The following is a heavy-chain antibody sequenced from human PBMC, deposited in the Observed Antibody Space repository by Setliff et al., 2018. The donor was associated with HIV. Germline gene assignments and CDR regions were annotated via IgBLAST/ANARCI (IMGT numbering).Heavy chain of an antibody. Sequence: PSETLSLTCTVSGGSIRSHYWSWIRQPPGKGLEWIGSFYHTGSTHYNPSLKSRTTMSLDTSRNRVSLKLSSVSAADTAVYYCARDQGLELRGDYYYYGMDVWGQGTTVTAP. CDR1: GGSIRSHY. CDR3: ARDQGLELRGDYYYYGMDV. D-gene: IGHD1-7*01. J-gene: IGHJ6*02. CDR2: FYHTGST. V-gene: IGHV4-59*11.